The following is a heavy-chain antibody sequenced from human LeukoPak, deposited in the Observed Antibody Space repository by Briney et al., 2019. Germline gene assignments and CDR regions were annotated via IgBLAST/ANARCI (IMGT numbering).Heavy chain of an antibody. CDR2: INPNSGGT. V-gene: IGHV1-2*02. CDR3: ARVLDGYNLFDAFDI. CDR1: GYTFTGYY. Sequence: GASVKVSCKASGYTFTGYYMHWVRQAPGQGLEWMGWINPNSGGTNYAQKFQGRVTMTRDTSISTAYMELSRLRSDDMAVYYCARVLDGYNLFDAFDIWGQGTMVTVSS. J-gene: IGHJ3*02. D-gene: IGHD5-24*01.